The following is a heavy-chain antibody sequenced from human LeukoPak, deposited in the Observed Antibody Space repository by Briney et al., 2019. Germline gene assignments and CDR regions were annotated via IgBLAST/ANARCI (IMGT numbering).Heavy chain of an antibody. D-gene: IGHD3-10*01. V-gene: IGHV3-74*01. CDR3: ATSWVRQQRDS. J-gene: IGHJ4*02. CDR2: INPDGSRT. CDR1: GFTFSGYW. Sequence: TGGSLRLSCAASGFTFSGYWMHWVRLAPGKGLVWVSRINPDGSRTTHADFVKGRFTISRDNAQQSLYLQMDTLTAEDTAVYYCATSWVRQQRDSWGQGTLVTVSS.